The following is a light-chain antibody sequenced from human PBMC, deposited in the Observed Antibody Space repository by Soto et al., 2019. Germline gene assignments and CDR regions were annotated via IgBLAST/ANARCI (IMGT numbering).Light chain of an antibody. CDR3: QQYDSSPQT. V-gene: IGKV3-20*01. J-gene: IGKJ2*01. Sequence: EIVLTQSPGTLSLSPGERATLSCRASQSVTSGYLAWYQQQAGQAPRLLIYGASNRATGIPDRFSGSGSGTDFTLTISRLEPEDFAVYYCQQYDSSPQTFGQGTKLEIK. CDR1: QSVTSGY. CDR2: GAS.